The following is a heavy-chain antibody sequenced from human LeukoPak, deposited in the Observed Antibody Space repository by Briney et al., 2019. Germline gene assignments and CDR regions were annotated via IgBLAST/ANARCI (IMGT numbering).Heavy chain of an antibody. D-gene: IGHD3-9*01. CDR2: IIPIFGTA. CDR3: ARDRWVDILTGYLSGTYYFDY. V-gene: IGHV1-69*13. CDR1: GGTFSSYA. Sequence: GASVKVPCKASGGTFSSYAISWVRQAPGQGLEWMGGIIPIFGTANYAQEFQGRVTITADESTSTAYMELSSLRSEDTAVYYCARDRWVDILTGYLSGTYYFDYWGQGTLVTVSS. J-gene: IGHJ4*02.